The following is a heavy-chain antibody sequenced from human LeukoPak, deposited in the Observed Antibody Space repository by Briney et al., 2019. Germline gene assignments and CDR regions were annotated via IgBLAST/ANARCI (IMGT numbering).Heavy chain of an antibody. J-gene: IGHJ5*02. CDR2: IDPSDSYT. CDR3: AGSYIATTGTGRGDWFDP. CDR1: GYSFINYW. D-gene: IGHD6-13*01. Sequence: GESLKISCKGSGYSFINYWISWVRQMPGKDLEWMGRIDPSDSYTNYSPSFQGHVTISADKSISTAYLQWSSLKASDTAMYYCAGSYIATTGTGRGDWFDPWGQGTLVTVSS. V-gene: IGHV5-10-1*01.